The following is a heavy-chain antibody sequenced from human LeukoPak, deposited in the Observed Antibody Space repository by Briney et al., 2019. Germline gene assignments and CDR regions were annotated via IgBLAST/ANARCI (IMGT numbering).Heavy chain of an antibody. CDR2: IIPIFGTA. Sequence: ASVKVSCKASGGTFSSYAISWVRQAPGQGLEWMGGIIPIFGTANYAQKFQGRVTITTDESTSTAYMELSSLRPEDTAVYYCARDRGYYDFWSGTNNWFDPWGQGTLVTVSS. V-gene: IGHV1-69*05. CDR3: ARDRGYYDFWSGTNNWFDP. J-gene: IGHJ5*02. D-gene: IGHD3-3*01. CDR1: GGTFSSYA.